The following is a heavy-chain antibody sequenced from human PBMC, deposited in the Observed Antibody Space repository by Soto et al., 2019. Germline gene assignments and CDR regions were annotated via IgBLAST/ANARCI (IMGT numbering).Heavy chain of an antibody. D-gene: IGHD3-10*01. V-gene: IGHV4-59*12. Sequence: SETLSITCTVSGGSISSYYWSWIRQPPGKGLEWIGYIYHSGSTYYNPSLKSRVTISVDRSKNQLSLKLSSVTAADTAVYYCARVPGPWGQGTLATVSS. CDR1: GGSISSYY. CDR2: IYHSGST. CDR3: ARVPGP. J-gene: IGHJ5*02.